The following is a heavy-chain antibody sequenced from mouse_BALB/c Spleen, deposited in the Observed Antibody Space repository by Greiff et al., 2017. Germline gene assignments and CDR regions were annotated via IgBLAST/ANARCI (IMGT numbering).Heavy chain of an antibody. D-gene: IGHD3-2*01. J-gene: IGHJ3*01. CDR2: IDPANGNT. Sequence: VQLQQSGAELVKPGASVKLSCTASGFNITDTYMHWVKQRPEQGLEWIGRIDPANGNTKYDPKFQGKATITADTSSNTAYLQLSSLTSEDTAVYYWAETARDGAYWGQGTLVTVSA. CDR3: AETARDGAY. V-gene: IGHV14-3*02. CDR1: GFNITDTY.